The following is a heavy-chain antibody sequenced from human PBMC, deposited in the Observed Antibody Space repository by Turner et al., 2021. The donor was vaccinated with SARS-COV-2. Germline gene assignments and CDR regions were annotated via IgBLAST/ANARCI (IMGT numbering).Heavy chain of an antibody. J-gene: IGHJ6*02. V-gene: IGHV1-18*01. CDR3: ARLRYYGSGSYLALPDYGMDV. CDR1: GYTFTSYG. Sequence: QIHLVQSGAEVKKPGPSVKVSCKASGYTFTSYGISWVRQAPGQGLEGMGWISVYNSNTNYAQRLQGKVTMTTDTSTSTVYMELRSLRSDDTAVYYCARLRYYGSGSYLALPDYGMDVWGQGTTITVSS. CDR2: ISVYNSNT. D-gene: IGHD3-10*01.